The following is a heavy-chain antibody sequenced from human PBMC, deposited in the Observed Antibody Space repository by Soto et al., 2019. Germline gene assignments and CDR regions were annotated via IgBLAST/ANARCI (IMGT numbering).Heavy chain of an antibody. D-gene: IGHD5-18*01. CDR2: MNPNSGNA. J-gene: IGHJ4*02. CDR1: GYIFTSYD. Sequence: QVQLVQSGAEVKKPGASVKVSCKASGYIFTSYDINWVRQATGQRLEWMGWMNPNSGNAGSVQKFQGRVTMTRNTSICTAYMELSSLRSEDTAVYYSARSQRGYSFADSWGQGTLVSVSS. CDR3: ARSQRGYSFADS. V-gene: IGHV1-8*02.